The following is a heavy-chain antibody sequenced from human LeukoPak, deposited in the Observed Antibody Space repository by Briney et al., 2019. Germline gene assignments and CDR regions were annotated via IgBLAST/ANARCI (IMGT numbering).Heavy chain of an antibody. Sequence: GGSLRLSCAASGFTFSSYSMNWVRQAPGKGLEWVSSISSSSSYIYYADSVKGRFTISRDDAKNSLYLQMNSQRAEDTAVYYCARVALQSITIFGVVIDYWGQGTLVTVSS. CDR2: ISSSSSYI. CDR1: GFTFSSYS. D-gene: IGHD3-3*01. J-gene: IGHJ4*02. V-gene: IGHV3-21*01. CDR3: ARVALQSITIFGVVIDY.